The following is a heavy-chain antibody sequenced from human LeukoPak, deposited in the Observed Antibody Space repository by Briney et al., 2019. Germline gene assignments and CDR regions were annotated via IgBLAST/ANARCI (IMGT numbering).Heavy chain of an antibody. V-gene: IGHV4-39*01. CDR3: ASHPYDPIFDY. CDR1: GGSISSSSDY. CDR2: IYYSGST. Sequence: PSETLSLTCTVSGGSISSSSDYWGWIRQPPGKGLEWIGSIYYSGSTYYNPSLKSRVTISVDTSKNQFSLKLSSVTAADTAVYYCASHPYDPIFDYWGQGTLVTVSS. D-gene: IGHD3-22*01. J-gene: IGHJ4*02.